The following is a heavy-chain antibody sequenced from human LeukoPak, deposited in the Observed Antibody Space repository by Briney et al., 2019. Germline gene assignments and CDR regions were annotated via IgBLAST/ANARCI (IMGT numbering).Heavy chain of an antibody. CDR1: GFTFSSYA. V-gene: IGHV3-23*01. J-gene: IGHJ4*02. D-gene: IGHD3-10*01. CDR3: AKDLGSGSSILLHY. CDR2: ISGSGGST. Sequence: PGGSLRLSCAASGFTFSSYAMSWVRQAPGKGLEWVSAISGSGGSTYYADSVKGRFTISRDNSKNTLYLQMNSLRAEDTAVYYCAKDLGSGSSILLHYWGQGTLVTVSS.